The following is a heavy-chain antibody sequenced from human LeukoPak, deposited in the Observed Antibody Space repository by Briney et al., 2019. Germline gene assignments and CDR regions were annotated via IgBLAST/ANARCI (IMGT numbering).Heavy chain of an antibody. J-gene: IGHJ4*02. Sequence: SVKLSCKASGCTFSSYTISWVRQAPGQGLEWMGFIIPILGTANYAEKLQGRVTITTDKSTNTPYLQLSSLRSEDTPVYYCWRGTYYAFWSGYYWGQGTLVTVSS. D-gene: IGHD3-3*01. CDR2: IIPILGTA. CDR1: GCTFSSYT. CDR3: WRGTYYAFWSGYY. V-gene: IGHV1-69*08.